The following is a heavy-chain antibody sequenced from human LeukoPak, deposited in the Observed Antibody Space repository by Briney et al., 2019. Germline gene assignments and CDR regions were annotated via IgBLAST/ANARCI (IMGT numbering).Heavy chain of an antibody. D-gene: IGHD1-26*01. CDR3: ARGSLPPRIVGATHLIY. Sequence: SETLSLTCTVSGGSISSYYWNWIRQPPGKGLEWIGYIYYSGGTNYNPSLESRVTISVDTSKNQFSLKLSSVTAADTAVYYCARGSLPPRIVGATHLIYWGQGTLVTVSS. J-gene: IGHJ4*02. CDR1: GGSISSYY. CDR2: IYYSGGT. V-gene: IGHV4-59*12.